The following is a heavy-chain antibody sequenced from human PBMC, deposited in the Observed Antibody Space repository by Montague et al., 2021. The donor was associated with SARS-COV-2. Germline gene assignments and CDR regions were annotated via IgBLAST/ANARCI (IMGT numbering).Heavy chain of an antibody. Sequence: YLRLSCAASGFTVSSNYMSWVRQAPGKGLEWVSDIYSGGSTYYADSVKGRFTISRDNSKNTVYLQMNSLRAEDTAVYYCARDRRIVGALYYYYGMDVWGQGTTVTVSS. CDR3: ARDRRIVGALYYYYGMDV. D-gene: IGHD1-26*01. J-gene: IGHJ6*02. CDR1: GFTVSSNY. V-gene: IGHV3-66*01. CDR2: IYSGGST.